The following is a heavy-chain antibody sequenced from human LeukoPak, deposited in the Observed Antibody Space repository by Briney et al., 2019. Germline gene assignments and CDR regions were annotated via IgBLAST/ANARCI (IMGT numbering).Heavy chain of an antibody. D-gene: IGHD6-19*01. CDR1: GFTFSSYW. CDR2: INNDGSTT. J-gene: IGHJ4*02. V-gene: IGHV3-74*01. Sequence: QTGGSLRLSCAVSGFTFSSYWMHWVRQAPGKGLVRVSRINNDGSTTAYADSVKGRFTISRDNTKNTLYLQMNSLRAEDTAVYYCARTYSSFDYWGQGTLVTVSS. CDR3: ARTYSSFDY.